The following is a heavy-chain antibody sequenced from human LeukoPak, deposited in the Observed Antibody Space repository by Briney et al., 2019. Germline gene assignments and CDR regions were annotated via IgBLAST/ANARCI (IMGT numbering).Heavy chain of an antibody. Sequence: PGGSLRLSCAASGFTFSSYAMHWVRQAPGKGLEWVAVISYDGSNKYYADSVKGRFTISRDNSKNTLYLQMNSLRAEDTAVYYCARDRALGLTLDYWGQGTLVTVSS. V-gene: IGHV3-30*04. J-gene: IGHJ4*02. CDR3: ARDRALGLTLDY. D-gene: IGHD3-10*01. CDR1: GFTFSSYA. CDR2: ISYDGSNK.